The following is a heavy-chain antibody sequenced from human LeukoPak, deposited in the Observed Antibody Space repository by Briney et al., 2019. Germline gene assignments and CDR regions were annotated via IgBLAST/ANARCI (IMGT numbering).Heavy chain of an antibody. D-gene: IGHD3-3*01. CDR2: MNPNSGNT. CDR3: ARMGPITIFGVVITDHGFDP. J-gene: IGHJ5*02. Sequence: ASVKVSCKASGYTFTSYDINWVRQATGQGLEWMGWMNPNSGNTGYAQKFQGRVTMTRNTSISIAYMELSSLRSEDTAVYYCARMGPITIFGVVITDHGFDPWGQGTLVTVSS. V-gene: IGHV1-8*01. CDR1: GYTFTSYD.